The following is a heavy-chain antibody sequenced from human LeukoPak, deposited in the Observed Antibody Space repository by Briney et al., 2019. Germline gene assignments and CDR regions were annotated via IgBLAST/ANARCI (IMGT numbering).Heavy chain of an antibody. Sequence: GASVKVSCKASGYTFTSYGISWVRQAPGQGLEWMGWISAYNGNTNYAQKLHGRVTMTTDTSTSTAYMELRSLRSDDTAVYYCARDYAEAATLIFDYWGQGTLVTVSS. CDR2: ISAYNGNT. CDR3: ARDYAEAATLIFDY. CDR1: GYTFTSYG. D-gene: IGHD2-15*01. V-gene: IGHV1-18*01. J-gene: IGHJ4*02.